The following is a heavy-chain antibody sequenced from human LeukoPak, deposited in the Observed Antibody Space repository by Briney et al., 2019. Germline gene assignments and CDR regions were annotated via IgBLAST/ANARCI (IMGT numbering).Heavy chain of an antibody. CDR2: TYYRSKWHN. J-gene: IGHJ4*02. Sequence: SQTLSLTCAISGDSVSRDGAAWTWIRQSPLRGLEWLGRTYYRSKWHNEYAVSVRGRMAISPDTSKNQFSLHLSSVTPEDTAVYFCARDTLAAADSWGQGALVTVSS. D-gene: IGHD6-25*01. CDR3: ARDTLAAADS. V-gene: IGHV6-1*01. CDR1: GDSVSRDGAA.